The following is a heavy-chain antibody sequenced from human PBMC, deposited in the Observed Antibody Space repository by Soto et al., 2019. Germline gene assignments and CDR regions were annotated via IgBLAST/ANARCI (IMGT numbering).Heavy chain of an antibody. CDR1: VFPFSNAW. J-gene: IGHJ4*01. V-gene: IGHV3-15*07. Sequence: GGSLRLSCAASVFPFSNAWINWVRQTPGKGLEWVGRVKSKTDGGTTDFAAPVKGRFAISRDDSKNMVYLEMNSLKTEDTAIYYCTTDSYITSIIVRFDYWGHGTLVTVSS. CDR2: VKSKTDGGTT. D-gene: IGHD3-22*01. CDR3: TTDSYITSIIVRFDY.